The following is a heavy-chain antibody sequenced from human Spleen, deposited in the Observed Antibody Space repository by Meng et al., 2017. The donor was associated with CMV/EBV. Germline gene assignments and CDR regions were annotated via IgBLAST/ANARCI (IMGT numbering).Heavy chain of an antibody. J-gene: IGHJ4*02. CDR1: GFGFSTYG. CDR2: VRYDGSSK. Sequence: SGFGFSTYGIHWVRQAPGKGLEWVAIVRYDGSSKDYADSVKGRFTISRDNSKKTVYLQMNSLRAEDTAVYFCAKDRDRWLQSGFDYWGQGTLVTVSS. D-gene: IGHD5-24*01. CDR3: AKDRDRWLQSGFDY. V-gene: IGHV3-33*03.